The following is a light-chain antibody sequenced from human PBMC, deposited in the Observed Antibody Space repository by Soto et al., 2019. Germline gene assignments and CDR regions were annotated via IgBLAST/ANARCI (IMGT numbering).Light chain of an antibody. V-gene: IGKV3-20*01. CDR2: GAS. CDR3: QQYGSSPTT. Sequence: EIVMTQSPATLSVSPGEGATLSCRASQSVSRNYLVWYQQKPGQAPRLLIYGASGRATGIPDRFSGSGSGTDFTLTISRLEPEDFAVYYCQQYGSSPTTFGHGTKVDIK. CDR1: QSVSRNY. J-gene: IGKJ1*01.